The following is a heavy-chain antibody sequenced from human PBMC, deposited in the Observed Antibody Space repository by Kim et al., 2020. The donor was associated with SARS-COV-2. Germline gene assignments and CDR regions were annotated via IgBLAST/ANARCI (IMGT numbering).Heavy chain of an antibody. Sequence: GGSLRLSCTASGFTFSNYAMSWVRQAPGKGPEWVSAISGSGGSTYYADSVKGRFTISRDNSKNTLYLQMNSLRAEDTALYYCAKENFRVVGATWLDYWGQGTLVTVSS. CDR1: GFTFSNYA. CDR2: ISGSGGST. D-gene: IGHD1-26*01. V-gene: IGHV3-23*01. CDR3: AKENFRVVGATWLDY. J-gene: IGHJ4*02.